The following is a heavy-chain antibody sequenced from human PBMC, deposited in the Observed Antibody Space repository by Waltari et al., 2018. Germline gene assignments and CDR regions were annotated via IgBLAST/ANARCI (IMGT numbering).Heavy chain of an antibody. CDR3: ARGRLTIFGVVIGGGRFDY. D-gene: IGHD3-3*01. V-gene: IGHV4-34*01. CDR1: GGSFSGYY. J-gene: IGHJ4*02. Sequence: QVQLQQWGAGLLKPSETLSLTCAVYGGSFSGYYWSWIRQPPGKGLEWIGEINQSGSTNHNPSLKSRVTISVDTSKNQFSLKLSSVTAADTAVYYCARGRLTIFGVVIGGGRFDYWGQGTLVTVSS. CDR2: INQSGST.